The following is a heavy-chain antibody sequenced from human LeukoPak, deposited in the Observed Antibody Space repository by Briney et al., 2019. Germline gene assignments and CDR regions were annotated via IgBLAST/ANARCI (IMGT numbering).Heavy chain of an antibody. D-gene: IGHD3-3*01. V-gene: IGHV3-23*01. CDR2: ISGSGGST. CDR1: GFTFSSYA. J-gene: IGHJ4*02. Sequence: GGSLRLSCAASGFTFSSYAMSWVRQAPGKGLEWVSAISGSGGSTYYADSVEGRFTISGDNSKNTLYLQMNSLRAEDTAVYYCAKYVGEVTIFGVVIPPHSASDYWGQGTLVTVSS. CDR3: AKYVGEVTIFGVVIPPHSASDY.